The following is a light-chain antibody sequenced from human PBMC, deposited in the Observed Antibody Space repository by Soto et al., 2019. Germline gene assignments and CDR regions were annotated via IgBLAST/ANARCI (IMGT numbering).Light chain of an antibody. CDR2: GAS. CDR3: QQYNNWPRT. J-gene: IGKJ1*01. CDR1: QSVSSD. Sequence: EIVMTHSPATLSVSPWEIATLSCRASQSVSSDLAWYHQKPGQAPRLLIYGASTRATGIPARFSGSGSGTEFTLTINSLQSEDFAVYYRQQYNNWPRTFGQGTKVDIK. V-gene: IGKV3-15*01.